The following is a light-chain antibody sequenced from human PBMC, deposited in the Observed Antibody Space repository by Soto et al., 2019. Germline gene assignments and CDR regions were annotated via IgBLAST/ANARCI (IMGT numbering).Light chain of an antibody. CDR1: QSLLHSSNNKNY. CDR2: WAS. J-gene: IGKJ1*01. CDR3: QQFYNTPLT. Sequence: DIGMTQSPDSLAVSLGERATINCEPNQSLLHSSNNKNYLAWYQQKPGQPPKLLIYWASTRESGVPDRFSGSGSGTDFTLTISSXQAEDVAVYYCQQFYNTPLTFGQGTKVDIK. V-gene: IGKV4-1*01.